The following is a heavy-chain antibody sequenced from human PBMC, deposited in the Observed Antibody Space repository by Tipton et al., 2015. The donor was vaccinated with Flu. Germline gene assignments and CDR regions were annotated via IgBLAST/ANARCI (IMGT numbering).Heavy chain of an antibody. Sequence: TLSLTCTVSGDSISSGTHYWSWIRQPAGKGLEWIGRIYTGGSTNYNPSLKTRVTISVDTSKNQFSLKLSSVTAADTAVYYCARDDGDYGSESYHYYYGMDVWGQGP. CDR1: GDSISSGTHY. CDR2: IYTGGST. V-gene: IGHV4-61*02. D-gene: IGHD3-10*01. J-gene: IGHJ6*02. CDR3: ARDDGDYGSESYHYYYGMDV.